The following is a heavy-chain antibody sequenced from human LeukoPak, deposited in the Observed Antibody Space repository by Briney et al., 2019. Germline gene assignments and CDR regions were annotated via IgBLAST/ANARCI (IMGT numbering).Heavy chain of an antibody. V-gene: IGHV3-9*01. Sequence: GGSLRLSCAASGFTFDDYAVHWVRQAPGKGLEWVSGISWNSGSIDYADSVKGRFTISRDNAKNSLYLQMNSLRAEDTALYYCTKGQHYGSGGWAFDIWGQGTMVTVSS. J-gene: IGHJ3*02. D-gene: IGHD3-10*01. CDR3: TKGQHYGSGGWAFDI. CDR2: ISWNSGSI. CDR1: GFTFDDYA.